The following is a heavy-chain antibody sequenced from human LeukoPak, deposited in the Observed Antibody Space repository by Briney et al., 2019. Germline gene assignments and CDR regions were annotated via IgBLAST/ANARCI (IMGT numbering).Heavy chain of an antibody. V-gene: IGHV1-8*01. D-gene: IGHD1-26*01. CDR3: ATNPSSRNSDYYYYYGMDV. CDR2: MNPNSGNT. CDR1: GYTFTSYD. Sequence: ASVKVSCKASGYTFTSYDINWVRQATGQGLEWMGWMNPNSGNTGYAQKFQGRVTMTRNTSISTAYMELSSLRSEDTAVYYCATNPSSRNSDYYYYYGMDVWGQGTTVTVSS. J-gene: IGHJ6*02.